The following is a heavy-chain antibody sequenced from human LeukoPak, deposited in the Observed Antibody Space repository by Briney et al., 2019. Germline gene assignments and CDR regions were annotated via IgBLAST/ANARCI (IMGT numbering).Heavy chain of an antibody. D-gene: IGHD6-13*01. CDR1: GFTFSDYY. Sequence: GGSLRLSCAASGFTFSDYYMTWIRQAPGKGLEWVSYISSGGSTIYYADSVKGRFTISRDNSKLYLQMNSLRAEDTAVYYCASPYSSRWYELCYWGQGTLVTVSS. CDR3: ASPYSSRWYELCY. CDR2: ISSGGSTI. J-gene: IGHJ4*02. V-gene: IGHV3-11*04.